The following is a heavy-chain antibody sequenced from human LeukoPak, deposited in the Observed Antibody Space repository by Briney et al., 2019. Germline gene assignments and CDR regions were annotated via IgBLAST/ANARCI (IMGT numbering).Heavy chain of an antibody. Sequence: PGGSLRLSCAASGFTFSSYGMHWVRQAPGKGLEWVAVISYDGSNKYYADSVEGRFTISRDNFKNTLYLQMNSLRAEDTAVYYCAKDKRLWFGEANFDYWGQGTLVTVSS. CDR3: AKDKRLWFGEANFDY. CDR1: GFTFSSYG. J-gene: IGHJ4*02. CDR2: ISYDGSNK. V-gene: IGHV3-30*18. D-gene: IGHD3-10*01.